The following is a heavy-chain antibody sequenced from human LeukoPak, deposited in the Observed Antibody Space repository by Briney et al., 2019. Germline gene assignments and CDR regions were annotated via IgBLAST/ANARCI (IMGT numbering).Heavy chain of an antibody. J-gene: IGHJ4*02. CDR2: INPNSGDT. CDR3: GGGFIGGGGDY. CDR1: GYTFTGYY. Sequence: ASVKVSCKASGYTFTGYYMHWVRQAPGQGLEWMGWINPNSGDTNYAQKFQGRVTMTTDTSISTAYMELSGLISDDTAVYLGGGGFIGGGGDYWGQGTLVTVSS. D-gene: IGHD3-16*01. V-gene: IGHV1-2*02.